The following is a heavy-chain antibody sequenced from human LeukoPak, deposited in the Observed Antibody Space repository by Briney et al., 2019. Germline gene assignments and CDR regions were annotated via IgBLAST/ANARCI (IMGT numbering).Heavy chain of an antibody. D-gene: IGHD6-13*01. J-gene: IGHJ1*01. V-gene: IGHV4-34*01. CDR3: AVSEYSSSWYNEYFQH. CDR2: INHSGST. CDR1: GGSFSGYY. Sequence: SETLSLTCAVYGGSFSGYYWSWIRQPPGKGLEWIGEINHSGSTNYNPSLKSRVTISVDTSKNQFSLKLSSVTAADTAVYFCAVSEYSSSWYNEYFQHWGQGTLVTVSS.